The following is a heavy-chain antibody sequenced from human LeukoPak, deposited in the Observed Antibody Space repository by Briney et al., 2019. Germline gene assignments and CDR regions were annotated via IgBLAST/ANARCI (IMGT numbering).Heavy chain of an antibody. D-gene: IGHD1-7*01. CDR1: GYTFTGYY. Sequence: ASVKVSCKASGYTFTGYYMHWVRQAPGRGLEWMGRINPNSGGTNYAQKFQGRVTMTRDTSISTAYMELSRLRSDDTAVYYCARFVTGTNTSKRKYYFDYWGQGTLVTVSS. J-gene: IGHJ4*02. V-gene: IGHV1-2*06. CDR2: INPNSGGT. CDR3: ARFVTGTNTSKRKYYFDY.